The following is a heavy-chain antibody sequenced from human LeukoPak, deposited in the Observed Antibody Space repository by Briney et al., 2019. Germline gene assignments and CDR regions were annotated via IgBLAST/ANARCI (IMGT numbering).Heavy chain of an antibody. V-gene: IGHV3-23*01. D-gene: IGHD6-13*01. CDR2: ISGSGGST. J-gene: IGHJ3*02. Sequence: PGGSLRLSCAASGFAFSTYAMSWVRQAPGKGLEWVSAISGSGGSTYYADSVKGRFTISRDNSKNTLYLQMSSLKAEDTAMYYCAKSLPAAAGLGAFDIWGQGTMVTVSS. CDR3: AKSLPAAAGLGAFDI. CDR1: GFAFSTYA.